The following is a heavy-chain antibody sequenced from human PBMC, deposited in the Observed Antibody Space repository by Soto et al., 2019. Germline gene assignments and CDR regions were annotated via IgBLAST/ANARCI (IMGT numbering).Heavy chain of an antibody. CDR3: ASPGYSSGWTGLGY. J-gene: IGHJ4*02. CDR1: GFTFSDYY. Sequence: GGSLRLSCAASGFTFSDYYMSWIRQAPGKGLEWVSYTSGSGSNIYYTDSVKGRFTISRDNAKTSLYLQMNSLRAEDTAVYYCASPGYSSGWTGLGYWCQGTLVTVSS. D-gene: IGHD6-19*01. CDR2: TSGSGSNI. V-gene: IGHV3-11*01.